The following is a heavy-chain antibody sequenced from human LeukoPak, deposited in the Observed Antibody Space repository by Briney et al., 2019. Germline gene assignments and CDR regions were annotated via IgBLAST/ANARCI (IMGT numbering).Heavy chain of an antibody. CDR2: IYHSGST. Sequence: SETLSLTCAVSGGSISSSNWWSWVRQPPGKGLEWIGEIYHSGSTNYNPSLKSRVTISVDKSKNQFSLNLSSVTAADTAVYYCARGRPYYYDSSGYYPLFDYWDQGAPVTVSS. CDR1: GGSISSSNW. D-gene: IGHD3-22*01. J-gene: IGHJ4*02. CDR3: ARGRPYYYDSSGYYPLFDY. V-gene: IGHV4-4*02.